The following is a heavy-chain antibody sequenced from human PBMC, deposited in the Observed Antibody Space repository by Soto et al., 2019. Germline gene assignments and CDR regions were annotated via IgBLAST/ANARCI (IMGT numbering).Heavy chain of an antibody. J-gene: IGHJ4*02. CDR1: GFTFSSYG. D-gene: IGHD5-12*01. V-gene: IGHV3-33*01. CDR3: ARVGDGYNCDY. Sequence: QVQLVESGGGVVQPGRSLRLSRAASGFTFSSYGMHWVRQAPGKGLEWVAVIWYDGSNKYYADSVKGRFTISRDNSKNTLYLQMNSLRAEDTAVYYCARVGDGYNCDYWGQGTLVTVSS. CDR2: IWYDGSNK.